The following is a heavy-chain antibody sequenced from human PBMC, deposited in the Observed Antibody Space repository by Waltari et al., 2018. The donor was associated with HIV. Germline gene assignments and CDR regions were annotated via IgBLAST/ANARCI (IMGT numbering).Heavy chain of an antibody. V-gene: IGHV3-74*01. J-gene: IGHJ6*02. CDR3: AVYVWGSYPDPGMDV. CDR1: GFTFSSYW. D-gene: IGHD3-16*02. Sequence: EVQLVESGGGLVQPGGSLRLSCAASGFTFSSYWMHWVRQAPGKGLVGVARMKSDGSSTSYADSVKGRFTISRYNAKTTLYLQMTSLRAEDTAVYYCAVYVWGSYPDPGMDVWGQGTTVTVSS. CDR2: MKSDGSST.